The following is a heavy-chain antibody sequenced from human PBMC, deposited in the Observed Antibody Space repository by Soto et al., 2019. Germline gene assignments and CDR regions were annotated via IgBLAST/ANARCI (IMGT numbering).Heavy chain of an antibody. Sequence: QVQLQQWGAGLLKPSETLSLTCGVYGGSLSPYYWSWIRQTPGKGLEWIAEINHSGSTNYIPSLASRVTISIDTANNQFALKLRSVTAADTAVYYCVRWYYDFWSGFFTHYFDPWGQGTQVTVSS. CDR3: VRWYYDFWSGFFTHYFDP. J-gene: IGHJ5*02. D-gene: IGHD3-3*01. CDR1: GGSLSPYY. CDR2: INHSGST. V-gene: IGHV4-34*01.